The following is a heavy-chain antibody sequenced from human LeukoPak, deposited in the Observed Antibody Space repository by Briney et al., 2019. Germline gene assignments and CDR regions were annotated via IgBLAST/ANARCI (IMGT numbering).Heavy chain of an antibody. D-gene: IGHD3-22*01. CDR2: IYYSGST. CDR3: ARVHYDSSGYYYVYWFDP. CDR1: GGSISSGGYY. V-gene: IGHV4-31*03. J-gene: IGHJ5*02. Sequence: PSETLSLTCTVSGGSISSGGYYWNWIRQHPGKGLEWIGYIYYSGSTYYNPSLKSRVTISVDTSKNQFSLKLSSVTAADTAVYYCARVHYDSSGYYYVYWFDPWGQGTLVTVSS.